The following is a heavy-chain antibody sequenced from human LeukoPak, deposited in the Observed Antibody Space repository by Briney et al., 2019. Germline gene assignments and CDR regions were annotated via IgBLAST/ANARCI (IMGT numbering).Heavy chain of an antibody. J-gene: IGHJ4*02. Sequence: ASVKVSCKASGYTFTSYGISWVRQAPGQGLEWMGWISAYNGNTNYAQKLQGRVTMTTDISTSTAYMELRSPRSDDTAVYYCASGLGIAARGYDYWGQGTLVTVSS. V-gene: IGHV1-18*01. D-gene: IGHD6-6*01. CDR3: ASGLGIAARGYDY. CDR1: GYTFTSYG. CDR2: ISAYNGNT.